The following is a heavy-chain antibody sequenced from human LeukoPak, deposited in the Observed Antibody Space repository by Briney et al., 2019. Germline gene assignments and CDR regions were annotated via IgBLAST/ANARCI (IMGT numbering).Heavy chain of an antibody. CDR1: GCSISSYY. J-gene: IGHJ5*02. V-gene: IGHV4-59*01. CDR2: IYYSGST. Sequence: SETLSLTCTVSGCSISSYYWSWIRQPPGKGLQWIGYIYYSGSTNYNPSLKSRVTISVDTSKNQFSLKLSSVTAADTAVYYCARDQLSSSSHWFDPWGQGTLVTVSS. D-gene: IGHD6-6*01. CDR3: ARDQLSSSSHWFDP.